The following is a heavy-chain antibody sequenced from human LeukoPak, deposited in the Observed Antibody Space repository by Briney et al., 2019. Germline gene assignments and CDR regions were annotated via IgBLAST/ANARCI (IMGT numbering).Heavy chain of an antibody. CDR2: IYYSGST. CDR3: AILTTVNNYYYYYMDV. V-gene: IGHV4-59*08. J-gene: IGHJ6*03. D-gene: IGHD4-11*01. CDR1: GGSISSYY. Sequence: SETLSLTCTVSGGSISSYYWSWIRQPPGKGLEWIGYIYYSGSTNYNPSLKSRVTISVDTSKNQFSLKLSSVTAADTAVYYCAILTTVNNYYYYYMDVWGKGTTVTVSS.